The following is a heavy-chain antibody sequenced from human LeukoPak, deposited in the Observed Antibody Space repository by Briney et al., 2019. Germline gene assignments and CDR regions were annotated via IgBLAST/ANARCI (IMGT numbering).Heavy chain of an antibody. CDR2: IFYSGSA. CDR1: GGSISSSSDY. CDR3: ARHGGRGGGFDY. J-gene: IGHJ4*02. D-gene: IGHD3-10*01. Sequence: SSETLSLTCPVSGGSISSSSDYWGWIRQPPGKGLEWIGSIFYSGSAYYNPSLKSRVTISVDTSKNQFSLKLSSVTAADTVVYYWARHGGRGGGFDYWGQGTLVTVSS. V-gene: IGHV4-39*01.